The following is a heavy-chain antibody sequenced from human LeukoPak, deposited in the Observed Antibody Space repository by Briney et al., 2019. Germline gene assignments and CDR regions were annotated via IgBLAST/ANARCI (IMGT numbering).Heavy chain of an antibody. CDR1: GGSISSHY. V-gene: IGHV4-59*11. CDR2: ISNSGST. Sequence: SETLSLTCTVSGGSISSHYWTWIRQSPVKGLEGIGDISNSGSTSYSPSLKSRVTISIDTSKNQFSLNLSSLTATDTDVSYCGRDDLVGYFSSYYMDVWGKGTTVTVSS. D-gene: IGHD2-15*01. J-gene: IGHJ6*03. CDR3: GRDDLVGYFSSYYMDV.